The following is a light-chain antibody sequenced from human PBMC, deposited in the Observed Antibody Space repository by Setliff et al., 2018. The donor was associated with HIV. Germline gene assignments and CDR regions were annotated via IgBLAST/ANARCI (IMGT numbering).Light chain of an antibody. Sequence: QSVLTQPPSVSGAPWQRVTISCTGSSSNIGAGNVVHWYQQLPGTAPKLLIFGNNNRPSVVPDRFSGSKSGTSASLAITGLQAEDEADYYCQSYDNSLSGSLFGGGTKVTVL. CDR2: GNN. J-gene: IGLJ2*01. CDR1: SSNIGAGNV. CDR3: QSYDNSLSGSL. V-gene: IGLV1-40*01.